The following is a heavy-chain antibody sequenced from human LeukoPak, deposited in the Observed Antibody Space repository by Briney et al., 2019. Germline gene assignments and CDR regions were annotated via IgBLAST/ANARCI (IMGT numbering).Heavy chain of an antibody. D-gene: IGHD6-19*01. CDR2: FDPEDGET. J-gene: IGHJ4*02. Sequence: GATVKISCKASGYTFIDYYMHWVQQAPGKGLEWMGGFDPEDGETIYAQKFQGRVTMTEDTSTDTAYMELSSLRSEDTAVYYCATAIAVAVSFDYWGQGTLVTVSS. CDR1: GYTFIDYY. V-gene: IGHV1-69-2*01. CDR3: ATAIAVAVSFDY.